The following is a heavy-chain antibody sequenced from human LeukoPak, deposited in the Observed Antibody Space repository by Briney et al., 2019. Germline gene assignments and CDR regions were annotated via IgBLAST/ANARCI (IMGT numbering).Heavy chain of an antibody. D-gene: IGHD3-9*01. J-gene: IGHJ5*02. CDR3: ARADILTGYYPGDWFDP. V-gene: IGHV4-34*01. Sequence: SETLSLTCAVYGGSFSGYYWSWLRQPPGKGLEWLGEINHSGSTNYNPSLKSRVTISVDTSKNQFSLKLSSVTAADTAVYYCARADILTGYYPGDWFDPWGQGTLVTVSS. CDR2: INHSGST. CDR1: GGSFSGYY.